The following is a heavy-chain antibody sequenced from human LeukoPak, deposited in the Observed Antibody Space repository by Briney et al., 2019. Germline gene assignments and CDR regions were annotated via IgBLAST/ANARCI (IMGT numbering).Heavy chain of an antibody. V-gene: IGHV3-48*01. J-gene: IGHJ4*02. D-gene: IGHD1-26*01. CDR1: GFTFSSYS. Sequence: GGSLRLSCAASGFTFSSYSMNWVRQAPGKGLEWVSYISSSSSTIYYADSVKGRFTISRDNAKNSLYLRMNSLRAEDTAVYYCARDPGGDSGSYFNYWGQGTLVTVSS. CDR3: ARDPGGDSGSYFNY. CDR2: ISSSSSTI.